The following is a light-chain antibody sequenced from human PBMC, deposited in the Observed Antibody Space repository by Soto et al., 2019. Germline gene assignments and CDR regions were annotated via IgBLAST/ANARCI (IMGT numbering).Light chain of an antibody. V-gene: IGLV1-51*01. Sequence: QSVLTQPPSVSAAPGQKVTISCSGNSSNIGRNYVAWYQQFPGTPPKLLIYDHIVRPLGTPDRFSGSRSGTSATLGITGLQTGDEGDYFCATWDVSAGWVFGGGTKLTVL. CDR1: SSNIGRNY. CDR2: DHI. J-gene: IGLJ3*02. CDR3: ATWDVSAGWV.